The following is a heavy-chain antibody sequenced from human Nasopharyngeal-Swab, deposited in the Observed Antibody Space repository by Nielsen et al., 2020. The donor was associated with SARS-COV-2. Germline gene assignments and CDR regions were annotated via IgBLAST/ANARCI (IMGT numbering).Heavy chain of an antibody. CDR2: IWYDGSNK. V-gene: IGHV3-33*01. CDR3: ARGKDPGYFDY. J-gene: IGHJ4*02. Sequence: VRQAPGKGLEWVAVIWYDGSNKYYADSVKGRFTISRDNSKNTLRLQMNSLRAEDTAVYYCARGKDPGYFDYWGQGTLVTVSS.